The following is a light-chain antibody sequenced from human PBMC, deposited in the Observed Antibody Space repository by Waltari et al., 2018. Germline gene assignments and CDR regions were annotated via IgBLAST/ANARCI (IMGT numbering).Light chain of an antibody. V-gene: IGKV1-39*01. Sequence: DIQMTQSPPSLSASVGDTITITCRASQDVGTNVNWYQYTPPKAPKLLSFGASSLQRGVPSGFSGRGSGTDFTLTVSSLQPEDFTTYCCQQSFSYPWTFGPGTQV. CDR2: GAS. CDR3: QQSFSYPWT. J-gene: IGKJ1*01. CDR1: QDVGTN.